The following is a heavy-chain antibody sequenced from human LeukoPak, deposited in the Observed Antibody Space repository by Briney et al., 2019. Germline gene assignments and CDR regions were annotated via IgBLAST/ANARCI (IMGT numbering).Heavy chain of an antibody. V-gene: IGHV3-48*02. J-gene: IGHJ4*02. CDR1: GFSFSSYG. Sequence: GGSLRLSCAASGFSFSSYGMNWVRLAPGQGLEWVSYIDPTGRSVYYADSVKGRFTVSRDNANHSVFLQMNSLRDDDTAVYFCARKLALWGQGTLVTVSS. CDR2: IDPTGRSV. CDR3: ARKLAL.